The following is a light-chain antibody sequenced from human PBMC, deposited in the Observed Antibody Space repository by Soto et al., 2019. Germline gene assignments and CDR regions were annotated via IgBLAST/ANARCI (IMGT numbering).Light chain of an antibody. Sequence: DIQMTQSPSSLSASVGDRVTITFRASKGISNYLAWYQQITGKFPKLLISAASTLQSGVLSRFSGSGSWTDFTLTISSLQPEDVATYYCQKYTNVPAFGGGTKVEIK. J-gene: IGKJ4*01. V-gene: IGKV1-27*01. CDR1: KGISNY. CDR3: QKYTNVPA. CDR2: AAS.